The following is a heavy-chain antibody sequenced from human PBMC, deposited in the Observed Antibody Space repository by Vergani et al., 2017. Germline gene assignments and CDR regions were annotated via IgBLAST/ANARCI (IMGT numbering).Heavy chain of an antibody. Sequence: QVQLVESGGGVVQPGRSLRLSCAASGFTFSSYAMHWVRQAPGKGLEWVAVISYDGSNKYYADSVKGRFTISRDNSKNTLYLQMNSLRAEDTAVYYCARASGSYYGGTDYWGQGTLVTVSS. CDR1: GFTFSSYA. V-gene: IGHV3-30-3*01. J-gene: IGHJ4*02. CDR2: ISYDGSNK. D-gene: IGHD1-26*01. CDR3: ARASGSYYGGTDY.